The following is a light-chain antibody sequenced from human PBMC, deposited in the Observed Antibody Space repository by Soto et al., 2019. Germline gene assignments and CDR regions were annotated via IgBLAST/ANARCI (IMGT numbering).Light chain of an antibody. CDR2: EVS. J-gene: IGLJ2*01. V-gene: IGLV2-8*01. Sequence: QSALTQPTSASGSAGQSVTISCTGTSSDVGGYNYVSWYQQHPGKAPKLMISEVSKRPSGVPDRFSGSKSGNTASLTVSGLQAEDEADYYCSSFAGNNNLVFGGGTKLTVL. CDR3: SSFAGNNNLV. CDR1: SSDVGGYNY.